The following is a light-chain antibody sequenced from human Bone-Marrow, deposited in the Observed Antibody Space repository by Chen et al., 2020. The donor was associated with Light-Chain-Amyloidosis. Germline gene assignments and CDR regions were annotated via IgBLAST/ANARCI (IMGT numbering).Light chain of an antibody. CDR2: DNN. CDR3: GTWDSRLSTVL. Sequence: QSVLTQPPSASGTPGQRVTISCSGSSSNIGSNYVYWYQQLPGTAPKLLMYDNNKRPSGIPDRFSGSKSGTSATLGITGLQTGDEAYYYCGTWDSRLSTVLFGGGTKLTVL. J-gene: IGLJ2*01. V-gene: IGLV1-51*01. CDR1: SSNIGSNY.